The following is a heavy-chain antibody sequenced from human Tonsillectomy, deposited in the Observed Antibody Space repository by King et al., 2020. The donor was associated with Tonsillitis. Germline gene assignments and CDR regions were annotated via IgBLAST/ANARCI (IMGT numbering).Heavy chain of an antibody. D-gene: IGHD3-22*01. CDR2: IKQDGSEK. CDR3: ARVPSSGYYYYYYYYMDV. V-gene: IGHV3-7*03. J-gene: IGHJ6*03. CDR1: GFTFSSYW. Sequence: EVQLVESGGGLVQPGGSLRLSCAASGFTFSSYWMSWVRQAPGKGLEWVANIKQDGSEKYYVDSVKGRFTISRDNAKNSLYLQMNSLRAEDTAVYYWARVPSSGYYYYYYYYMDVWGKGTTVTVSS.